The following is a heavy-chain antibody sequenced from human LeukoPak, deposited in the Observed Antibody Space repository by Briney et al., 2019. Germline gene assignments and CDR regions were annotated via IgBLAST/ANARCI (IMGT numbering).Heavy chain of an antibody. J-gene: IGHJ4*02. CDR1: GFTFNTYT. CDR2: INTKSKTM. V-gene: IGHV3-48*01. CDR3: VRDQDWAFDY. Sequence: GGSLRLSCAASGFTFNTYTMNWVRQAPGKGLEWISYINTKSKTMYYADSVKGRFTIPRDNAKNSLYLQMNSLRAEDTALYYCVRDQDWAFDYWGQGTLVTVSS. D-gene: IGHD3-9*01.